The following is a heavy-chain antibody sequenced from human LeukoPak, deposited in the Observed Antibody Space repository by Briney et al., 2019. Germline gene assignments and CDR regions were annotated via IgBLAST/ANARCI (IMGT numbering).Heavy chain of an antibody. J-gene: IGHJ5*02. V-gene: IGHV5-10-1*01. CDR2: IDPSDSYT. D-gene: IGHD1-26*01. CDR3: ARHPGTVVDWFDP. Sequence: PGASLLISCHGSGSIFSSYWITGGRPLPGRGLEWMGRIDPSDSYTKYSPSFQGHVTISADKSISTAYLQWSSLKASDTAMYYCARHPGTVVDWFDPWGQGTLVTVSS. CDR1: GSIFSSYW.